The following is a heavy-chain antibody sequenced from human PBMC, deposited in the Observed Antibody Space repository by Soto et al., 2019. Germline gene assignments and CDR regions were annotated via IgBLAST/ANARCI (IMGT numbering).Heavy chain of an antibody. CDR1: GFMFSSYG. CDR3: AKAHWNPRGDYYDGMDV. J-gene: IGHJ6*02. D-gene: IGHD1-1*01. V-gene: IGHV3-30*18. Sequence: QVQLVESGGGVVQPGRSLRLSCAASGFMFSSYGLHWVRQAPGKGLEWVAVISYDGSNKYYVDSVKGRFTISRDNSKNTLYMQMNSLRAEDTAVYYCAKAHWNPRGDYYDGMDVWGQGTTVTVSS. CDR2: ISYDGSNK.